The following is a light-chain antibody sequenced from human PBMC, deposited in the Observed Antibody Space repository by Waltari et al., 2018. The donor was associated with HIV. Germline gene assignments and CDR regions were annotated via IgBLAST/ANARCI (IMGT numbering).Light chain of an antibody. J-gene: IGLJ1*01. CDR2: EGS. V-gene: IGLV2-14*02. CDR3: SSYTSSSTLPYV. Sequence: QSALTQPASVSGSPGQSITISCTGTSSDVGIYNLVSWYQQYPGKAPKLMIYEGSKRPSGVSNRFSGSKSGNTASLTISGLQAEDEADYYCSSYTSSSTLPYVFGTGTKVTVL. CDR1: SSDVGIYNL.